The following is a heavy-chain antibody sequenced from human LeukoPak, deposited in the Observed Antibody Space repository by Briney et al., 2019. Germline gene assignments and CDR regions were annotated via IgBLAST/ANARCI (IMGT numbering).Heavy chain of an antibody. Sequence: ASVKVSFKASGYTFTSYYMHWVRQAPGQGLEWMGIISPSGGSTSYAQKFQGRVTMTRDTSTSTVYMELSSLRSEDTAVYYCARDQVVVIHAPGYWGQGTLVTVSS. CDR1: GYTFTSYY. V-gene: IGHV1-46*01. CDR2: ISPSGGST. CDR3: ARDQVVVIHAPGY. D-gene: IGHD3-22*01. J-gene: IGHJ4*02.